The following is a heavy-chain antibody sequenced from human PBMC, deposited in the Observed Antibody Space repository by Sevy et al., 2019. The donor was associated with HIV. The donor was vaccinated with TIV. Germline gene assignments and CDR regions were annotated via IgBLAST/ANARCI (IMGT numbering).Heavy chain of an antibody. J-gene: IGHJ6*02. CDR2: IHYFGSA. CDR3: ARDTSGYSSGWYPYYNYYGLDV. V-gene: IGHV4-59*11. CDR1: GGSISDHY. Sequence: SETLSLTCTVSGGSISDHYWNWIRQPPGKGLEWIGQIHYFGSANYNPSLKSRVTISLVTSNNRFSLKLGSVNAADTAVYYCARDTSGYSSGWYPYYNYYGLDVWGQGTTVTVSS. D-gene: IGHD6-19*01.